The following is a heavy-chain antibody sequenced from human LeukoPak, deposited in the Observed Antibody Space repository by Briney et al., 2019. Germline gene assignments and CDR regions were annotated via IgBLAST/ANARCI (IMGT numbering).Heavy chain of an antibody. Sequence: ETLSLTCTVSGGSISSSSYYWGWIRQPPGKGLEWIGSIYYSGSTYYNPSLKSRVTISVDTSKNQFSLKLSSVAAADTAVYYCAKNQGYGDPFPDFDYWGQGTLITVSS. CDR2: IYYSGST. D-gene: IGHD4-17*01. CDR3: AKNQGYGDPFPDFDY. V-gene: IGHV4-39*01. CDR1: GGSISSSSYY. J-gene: IGHJ4*02.